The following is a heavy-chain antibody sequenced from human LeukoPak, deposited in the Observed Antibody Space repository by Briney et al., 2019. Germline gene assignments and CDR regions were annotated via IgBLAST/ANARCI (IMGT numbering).Heavy chain of an antibody. D-gene: IGHD3-10*01. Sequence: ASVKVSCKASGYTFTSYGISWVRQAPGQGLEWMGWISAYNGNTNYAQKLQGRVTMTTDTSTSTAYMELRSLRSDDTAVYYCARSRYYYGSGSYRHGGSRFDYWGQGTLVTVSS. J-gene: IGHJ4*02. CDR2: ISAYNGNT. CDR3: ARSRYYYGSGSYRHGGSRFDY. V-gene: IGHV1-18*01. CDR1: GYTFTSYG.